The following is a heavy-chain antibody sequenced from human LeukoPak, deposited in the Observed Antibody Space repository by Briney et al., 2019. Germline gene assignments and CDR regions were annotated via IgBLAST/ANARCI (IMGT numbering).Heavy chain of an antibody. Sequence: GGSLRLSCAASGFTFSNYGIHWVRQAPGKGLEWVAVISYDGSNEYYADSVKGRFTISRDNSKNTLYLQMNSLRAEDTAVYYCARRGSGWYYFDYWGQGTLVTVSS. CDR3: ARRGSGWYYFDY. D-gene: IGHD6-19*01. CDR1: GFTFSNYG. V-gene: IGHV3-30*03. J-gene: IGHJ4*02. CDR2: ISYDGSNE.